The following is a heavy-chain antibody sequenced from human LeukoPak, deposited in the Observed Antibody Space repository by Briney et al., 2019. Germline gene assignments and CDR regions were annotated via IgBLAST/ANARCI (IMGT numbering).Heavy chain of an antibody. D-gene: IGHD3-22*01. CDR2: ISSSNSYI. Sequence: PGGSLRLSCAPSGFTFSSYSMNWVREAPGKGLEWVSSISSSNSYIYYTDSVKGRFTISRDNAKNSLYLQMSSLRAEDTAVYYCARESTFNYDTSGSSYFAYWGQGTLVTVSS. V-gene: IGHV3-21*01. CDR1: GFTFSSYS. CDR3: ARESTFNYDTSGSSYFAY. J-gene: IGHJ4*02.